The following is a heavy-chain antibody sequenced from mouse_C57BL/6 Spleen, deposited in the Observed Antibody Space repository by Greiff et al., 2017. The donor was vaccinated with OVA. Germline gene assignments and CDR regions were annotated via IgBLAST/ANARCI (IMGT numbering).Heavy chain of an antibody. Sequence: VQLQQSGAELVKPGASVKISCKASGYAFSSYWMNWVKQRPGKGLEWIGQIYPGDGDTNSNGKFKGKATLTADKSSSTAYMQLSSLTSEDSAVDDCARWDGSSYKEYNAMDYWGQGTSVTVSS. J-gene: IGHJ4*01. CDR2: IYPGDGDT. V-gene: IGHV1-80*01. D-gene: IGHD1-1*01. CDR1: GYAFSSYW. CDR3: ARWDGSSYKEYNAMDY.